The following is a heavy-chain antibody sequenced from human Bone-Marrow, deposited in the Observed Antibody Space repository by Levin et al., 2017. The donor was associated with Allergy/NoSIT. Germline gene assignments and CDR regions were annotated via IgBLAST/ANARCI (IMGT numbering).Heavy chain of an antibody. CDR3: ARGPYCSGGRGPGACDR. CDR1: GFSFSDHY. CDR2: TRSKGHSYST. D-gene: IGHD2-15*01. J-gene: IGHJ5*02. Sequence: GGSLRLSCAAYGFSFSDHYMDWVRQTPGKGLEWLGRTRSKGHSYSTEYAASVKGRVSVSRDASKNSIYLQMNSLRTEDTGVYYCARGPYCSGGRGPGACDRWGQGTLVTVSS. V-gene: IGHV3-72*01.